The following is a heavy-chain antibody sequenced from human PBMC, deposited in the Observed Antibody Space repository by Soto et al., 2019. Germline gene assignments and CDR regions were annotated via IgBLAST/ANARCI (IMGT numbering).Heavy chain of an antibody. CDR3: ARHIAEPRTRGFDY. J-gene: IGHJ4*02. CDR1: GGSITTNW. V-gene: IGHV4-4*02. Sequence: QVHLQESGPGLVKPSGTLSLTCAVSGGSITTNWWSWVRQPPGKGLEWIGENYHSGTTNYNPSLRVPGTISVDKSNNRFSPNLNSVTAADSASYYCARHIAEPRTRGFDYWGQGNLVTVSS. D-gene: IGHD6-13*01. CDR2: NYHSGTT.